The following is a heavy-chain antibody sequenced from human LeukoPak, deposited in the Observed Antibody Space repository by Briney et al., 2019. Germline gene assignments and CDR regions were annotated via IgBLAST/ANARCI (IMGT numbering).Heavy chain of an antibody. Sequence: GGSLRLSCAASGFTFSSYDMHWVRQPTGKGLEWVSGIGTAGDIYYAGSVKGRFTISRENAKNSLYLQMNSLRAGDTAVYYCARDRGRYLMDVWSKGTTVTISS. V-gene: IGHV3-13*01. CDR1: GFTFSSYD. J-gene: IGHJ6*03. D-gene: IGHD3-16*02. CDR3: ARDRGRYLMDV. CDR2: IGTAGDI.